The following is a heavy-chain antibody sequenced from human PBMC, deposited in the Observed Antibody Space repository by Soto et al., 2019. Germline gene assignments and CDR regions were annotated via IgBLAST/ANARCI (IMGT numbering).Heavy chain of an antibody. CDR1: GFTFTSCA. V-gene: IGHV3-23*01. Sequence: VQLLESGGGLVQPGGSLRLSCAASGFTFTSCAMSWVRQAPGKGLEWVSAISGTAGNTHHADSVKGRFNISRDISKNTLYLQMNSLRAEDTAVYYCAKGDWDYIAGHFDYWGQGTLVTVSS. D-gene: IGHD1-7*01. CDR3: AKGDWDYIAGHFDY. J-gene: IGHJ4*02. CDR2: ISGTAGNT.